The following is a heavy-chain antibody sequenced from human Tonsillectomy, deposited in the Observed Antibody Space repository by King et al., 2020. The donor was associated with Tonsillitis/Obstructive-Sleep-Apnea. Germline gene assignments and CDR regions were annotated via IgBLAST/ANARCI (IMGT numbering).Heavy chain of an antibody. J-gene: IGHJ4*02. D-gene: IGHD3-10*01. V-gene: IGHV3-23*04. Sequence: VQLVESGGGLVQPGGSLRLSCAASGITFSSYAMSWVRQAPGKGLEWVSTISGGGGSTYSADSVKGRFTISRDNSNNTLYLQMNSQRAEDTAVYYCSKAMVQGIIITIFDYWGQGTLVTVSS. CDR1: GITFSSYA. CDR3: SKAMVQGIIITIFDY. CDR2: ISGGGGST.